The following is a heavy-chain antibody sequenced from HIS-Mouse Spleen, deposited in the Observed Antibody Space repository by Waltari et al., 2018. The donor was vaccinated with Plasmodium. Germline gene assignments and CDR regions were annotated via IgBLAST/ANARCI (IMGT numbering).Heavy chain of an antibody. CDR2: ISSSSSTI. CDR3: AREKHSSSWYDAFDI. D-gene: IGHD6-13*01. V-gene: IGHV3-48*01. CDR1: GFTFSGYS. Sequence: EVQLVESGGGLVQPGGSLRLSLAASGFTFSGYSMNWVRQAPGKGLGWVSYISSSSSTIYYADSVKGRFTISRDNAKNSLFLQMNSLRAEDTAVYYCAREKHSSSWYDAFDIWGQGTMVTVSS. J-gene: IGHJ3*02.